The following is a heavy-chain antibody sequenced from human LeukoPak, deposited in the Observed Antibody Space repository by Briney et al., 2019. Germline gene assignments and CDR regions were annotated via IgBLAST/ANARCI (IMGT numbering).Heavy chain of an antibody. D-gene: IGHD6-19*01. V-gene: IGHV3-53*01. CDR2: IYSGGST. J-gene: IGHJ4*02. CDR3: ARGRTGYSSGWYLY. Sequence: GGSLRLSCAASGFTVSSNYMSWVRQAPGKGLEWVSVIYSGGSTYYADSVKGRFTISRDNSKNTLYLQMNSLRAEDTAVYYCARGRTGYSSGWYLYWGQGTLVTVSS. CDR1: GFTVSSNY.